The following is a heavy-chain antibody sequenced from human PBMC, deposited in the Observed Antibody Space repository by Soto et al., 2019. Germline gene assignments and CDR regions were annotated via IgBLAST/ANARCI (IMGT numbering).Heavy chain of an antibody. J-gene: IGHJ4*02. Sequence: TGGSLRLSCAASGFSVSSNYMSWVRQAPGKGLEWVSVIYSGGDIYYADSVQGRFTTSRDNSKNSLDLQMNSLRAEDTAVYYCARDRRDGDTIWGQGVLVTVSS. CDR1: GFSVSSNY. D-gene: IGHD3-3*01. V-gene: IGHV3-66*01. CDR2: IYSGGDI. CDR3: ARDRRDGDTI.